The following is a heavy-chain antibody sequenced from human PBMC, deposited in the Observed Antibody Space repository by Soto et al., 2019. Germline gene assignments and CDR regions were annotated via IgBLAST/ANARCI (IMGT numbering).Heavy chain of an antibody. CDR1: GFTVSSNY. J-gene: IGHJ6*03. V-gene: IGHV3-66*01. CDR3: ARELDDPHYYYYMDV. CDR2: IYSGGST. Sequence: GGSLRLSCAASGFTVSSNYMSWVRQAKGKGLEWVSVIYSGGSTYYADSVKGRFAISRDNSKNTLYLQMNSLRAEDTAVYYFARELDDPHYYYYMDVWGKGTTVPVSS.